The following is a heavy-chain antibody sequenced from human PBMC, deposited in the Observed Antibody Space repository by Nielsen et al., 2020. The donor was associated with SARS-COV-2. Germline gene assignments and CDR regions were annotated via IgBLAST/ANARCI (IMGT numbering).Heavy chain of an antibody. CDR2: ISSSKGYI. V-gene: IGHV3-21*01. CDR1: GFIFSNYN. CDR3: ARDLGYVRPIDL. J-gene: IGHJ5*02. D-gene: IGHD2-2*01. Sequence: GESLKISCAASGFIFSNYNMNWVRQAPGKGLEWVSVISSSKGYIYYADSVKGRFTISRDNAKDSLYLQMDSLRAEDTAIYYCARDLGYVRPIDLWGGGTLVSVSS.